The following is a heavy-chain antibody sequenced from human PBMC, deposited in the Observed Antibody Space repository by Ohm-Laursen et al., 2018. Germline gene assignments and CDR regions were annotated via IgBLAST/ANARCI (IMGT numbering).Heavy chain of an antibody. Sequence: LSLTCAASGFTFDDYAMHWVRQAPGKGLEWVSGISWNSGSIGYADSVKGRFTISRDNAKNFLYLQMNSLRAEDTALYYCAKVRSSDYYDTSPLGYWGQGTLVTVSS. J-gene: IGHJ4*02. CDR3: AKVRSSDYYDTSPLGY. CDR2: ISWNSGSI. D-gene: IGHD3-22*01. CDR1: GFTFDDYA. V-gene: IGHV3-9*01.